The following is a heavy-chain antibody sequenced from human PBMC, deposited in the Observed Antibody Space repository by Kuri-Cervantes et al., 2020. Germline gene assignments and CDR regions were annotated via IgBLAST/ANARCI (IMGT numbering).Heavy chain of an antibody. V-gene: IGHV4-39*07. CDR2: IYYSGST. D-gene: IGHD3-16*01. CDR3: ARDTPQYVHYYYGMDV. CDR1: GGSISSSSYY. Sequence: SETLSLTCTVSGGSISSSSYYWGWIRQPPGKGLEWIGSIYYSGSTNYNPSLKSRVTISVDTSKNQFSLKLSSVTAADTAVYYCARDTPQYVHYYYGMDVWGQGTTVTVPS. J-gene: IGHJ6*02.